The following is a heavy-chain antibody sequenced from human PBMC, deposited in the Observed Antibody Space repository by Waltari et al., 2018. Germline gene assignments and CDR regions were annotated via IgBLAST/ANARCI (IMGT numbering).Heavy chain of an antibody. CDR3: VHRRSSIAAPTKDWFDP. V-gene: IGHV2-5*02. CDR1: GFSLSTRGVG. J-gene: IGHJ5*02. Sequence: QITLKESGPTLVKPTQTLTLTCTFSGFSLSTRGVGVGWIRQPPGKALEWLALIYWDDDKRYSPSLKSRLTITKDTSKNQVVLTMTNMDPVDTATYYCVHRRSSIAAPTKDWFDPWGQGTLVTVSS. CDR2: IYWDDDK. D-gene: IGHD6-6*01.